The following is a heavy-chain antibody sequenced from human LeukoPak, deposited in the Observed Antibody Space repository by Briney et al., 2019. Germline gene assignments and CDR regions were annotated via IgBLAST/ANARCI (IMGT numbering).Heavy chain of an antibody. CDR3: AKAARPDYYYYYMDV. J-gene: IGHJ6*03. Sequence: GGPVKVSCKASGYTFTSYGISWVRQAPGQGLEWMGWISAYNGNTNYAQKLQGRVTMTTDTSTSTAYMELSSLRSEDTAVYYCAKAARPDYYYYYMDVWGKGTTVTVSS. CDR1: GYTFTSYG. V-gene: IGHV1-18*01. D-gene: IGHD6-6*01. CDR2: ISAYNGNT.